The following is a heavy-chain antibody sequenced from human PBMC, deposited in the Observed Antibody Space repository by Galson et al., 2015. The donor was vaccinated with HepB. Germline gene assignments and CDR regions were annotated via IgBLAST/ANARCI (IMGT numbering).Heavy chain of an antibody. CDR3: ARRISLVRGVITRPDYYYGMDV. CDR2: IKPDGTVQ. D-gene: IGHD3-10*01. CDR1: RFTFSTYW. V-gene: IGHV3-7*03. Sequence: SLRLSCAASRFTFSTYWMHWVRQAPGKGLEWVASIKPDGTVQVYVDSVKGRFTISRDNAKNSLSLQMNSLRVEDTAVYYCARRISLVRGVITRPDYYYGMDVWGQGTAVTVAS. J-gene: IGHJ6*02.